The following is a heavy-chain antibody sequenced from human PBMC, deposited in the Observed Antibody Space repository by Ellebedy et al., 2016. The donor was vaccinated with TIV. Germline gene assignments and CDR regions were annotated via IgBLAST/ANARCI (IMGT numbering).Heavy chain of an antibody. Sequence: GESLKISCTGSGFTFSDYGIHWVRQAPGKWLEWVAVIPYDGNTKNYGDFVRGRFTISRDNSKSTVYLQMNSLTPDDAAVYYCVKEWDSSGWYSYFEHWGQGVLVTVSA. CDR1: GFTFSDYG. D-gene: IGHD6-19*01. CDR2: IPYDGNTK. CDR3: VKEWDSSGWYSYFEH. J-gene: IGHJ4*02. V-gene: IGHV3-30*18.